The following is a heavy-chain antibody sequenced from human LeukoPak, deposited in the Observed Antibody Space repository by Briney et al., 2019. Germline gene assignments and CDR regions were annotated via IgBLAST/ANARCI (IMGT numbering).Heavy chain of an antibody. Sequence: ASVTVSCKASGYTFTSYGISWVRQAPGQGLEWMGWISAYNGNTNYAQKLQRRVTMTTDTSTSTAYMELRSLRSDDTAVYYCARMIAAALPIDYWGQGTLVTVSS. D-gene: IGHD6-13*01. CDR1: GYTFTSYG. J-gene: IGHJ4*02. V-gene: IGHV1-18*04. CDR2: ISAYNGNT. CDR3: ARMIAAALPIDY.